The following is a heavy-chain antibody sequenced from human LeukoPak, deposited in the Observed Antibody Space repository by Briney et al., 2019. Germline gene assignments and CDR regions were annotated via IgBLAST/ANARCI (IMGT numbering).Heavy chain of an antibody. CDR3: ARNPSTVTNFGF. D-gene: IGHD4-17*01. Sequence: SETLSLTCTVSGGSISSYYWSWIRQPAGKGLEWIGRIYTSGSTNYNPSLKSRVTTSLDTSKNQFSLKLTSVTAADTAVYYCARNPSTVTNFGFWGQGTLVTVSS. CDR1: GGSISSYY. V-gene: IGHV4-4*07. J-gene: IGHJ4*02. CDR2: IYTSGST.